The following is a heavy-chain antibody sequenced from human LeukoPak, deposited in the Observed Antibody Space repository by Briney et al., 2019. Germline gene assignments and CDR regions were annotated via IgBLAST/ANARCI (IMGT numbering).Heavy chain of an antibody. CDR2: IIPIFGTA. CDR3: ARDSYRVQLWRSGMDV. CDR1: GGTFSSYA. J-gene: IGHJ6*02. D-gene: IGHD5-18*01. Sequence: VASVKVSCKASGGTFSSYAISWVRQAPGQGLEWMGGIIPIFGTANYAQKFQGRVTITADESTSTAYMELSSLRSEDTAVYYCARDSYRVQLWRSGMDVWGQGTTVTVSS. V-gene: IGHV1-69*13.